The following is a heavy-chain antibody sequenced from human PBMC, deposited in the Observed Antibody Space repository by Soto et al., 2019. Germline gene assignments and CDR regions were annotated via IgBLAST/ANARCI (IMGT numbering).Heavy chain of an antibody. Sequence: GESLKISCKGSGYSFTSYWIGWVRQMPGKGLEWMGTIYPGDSDTRYSPSFQGQVTISADKSISTAYLQWSSLKASDTAMYYCARRQTSLLRDDGFDIWGQGTMVTVSS. V-gene: IGHV5-51*01. D-gene: IGHD3-22*01. CDR1: GYSFTSYW. CDR3: ARRQTSLLRDDGFDI. J-gene: IGHJ3*02. CDR2: IYPGDSDT.